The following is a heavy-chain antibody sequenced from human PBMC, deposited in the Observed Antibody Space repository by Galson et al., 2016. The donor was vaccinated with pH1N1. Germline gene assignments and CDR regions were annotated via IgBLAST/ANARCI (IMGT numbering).Heavy chain of an antibody. Sequence: SLRLSCAASGFTFSAFGMHWVRQAPGKGLELVACIRIDGYDQNYGDSVKGRFTVSRDNSKNTVYLQMNSLRSEDTAVYYCAKDGGLGGDHDHWGQGTLVTVSS. D-gene: IGHD3-16*01. CDR3: AKDGGLGGDHDH. V-gene: IGHV3-30*02. CDR1: GFTFSAFG. CDR2: IRIDGYDQ. J-gene: IGHJ4*02.